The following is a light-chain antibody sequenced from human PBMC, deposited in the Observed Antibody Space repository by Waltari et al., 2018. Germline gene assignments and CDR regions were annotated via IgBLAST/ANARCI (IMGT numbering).Light chain of an antibody. J-gene: IGKJ4*01. CDR3: RHFYNWPPLT. CDR2: GES. V-gene: IGKV3-15*01. Sequence: ETLPRQSPAILSAPLGERLASSCRASQRVSLKYLAWYQQKPGRAPRPLIYGESVRANGVPARFSVSGAGTEFTLTISGLQSEDFADYYCRHFYNWPPLTFGGGTKVELK. CDR1: QRVSLKY.